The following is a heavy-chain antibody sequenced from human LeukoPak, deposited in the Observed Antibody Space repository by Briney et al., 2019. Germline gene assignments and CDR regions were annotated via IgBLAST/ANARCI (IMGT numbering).Heavy chain of an antibody. CDR3: ARGRRSVQRVAGGYYYYMDV. Sequence: SETLCLTCAVYGGSFSGYYWSWIRQPPGKGLEWMGEINHSGSTNYNPSLKSRVTISVDTSKNQFSLKLRSVDAADTAVYYCARGRRSVQRVAGGYYYYMDVWGKGTTVTVSS. J-gene: IGHJ6*03. CDR1: GGSFSGYY. D-gene: IGHD3-16*01. V-gene: IGHV4-34*01. CDR2: INHSGST.